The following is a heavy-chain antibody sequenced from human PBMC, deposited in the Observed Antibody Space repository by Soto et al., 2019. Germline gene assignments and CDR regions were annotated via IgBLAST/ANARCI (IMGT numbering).Heavy chain of an antibody. CDR3: AKDTSSSSFYYYYYMDV. J-gene: IGHJ6*03. Sequence: GGSLRLSCAASGFTFSSYAMSWVRQAPGKGLEWVSAISGSGGSTYYADSVKGRFTISRDNSKNTLYLQMNSLRAEDTAVYYCAKDTSSSSFYYYYYMDVWGKGTTVTVSS. CDR2: ISGSGGST. CDR1: GFTFSSYA. D-gene: IGHD6-6*01. V-gene: IGHV3-23*01.